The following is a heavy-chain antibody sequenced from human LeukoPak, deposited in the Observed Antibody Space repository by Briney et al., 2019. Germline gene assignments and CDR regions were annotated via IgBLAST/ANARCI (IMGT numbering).Heavy chain of an antibody. CDR1: GFTFSDYW. D-gene: IGHD6-6*01. CDR3: ARRGGSSSSRSPIDY. CDR2: IKQDGSQR. V-gene: IGHV3-7*01. J-gene: IGHJ4*02. Sequence: PGGSLRLSCTASGFTFSDYWMTWVRQAPGKGPEWVANIKQDGSQRYYVDSVRGRFTISRDNAKNSLFLQMNGLRAEDTAAYYCARRGGSSSSRSPIDYWGQRTLVTVSS.